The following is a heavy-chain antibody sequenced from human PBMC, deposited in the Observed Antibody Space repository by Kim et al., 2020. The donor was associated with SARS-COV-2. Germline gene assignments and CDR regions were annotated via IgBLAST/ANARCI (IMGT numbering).Heavy chain of an antibody. CDR1: GGSIRTTSYY. V-gene: IGHV4-39*02. J-gene: IGHJ4*02. D-gene: IGHD4-17*01. CDR3: VRRKGNGDQLDY. Sequence: SETLSLTCTVSGGSIRTTSYYWGWIRQPPGKGLEWIGNIYYSGNTYYNPSLKSRVTISIDTSKNHFSLNLSSVTAADTAVYYCVRRKGNGDQLDYWSQGILVTVSS. CDR2: IYYSGNT.